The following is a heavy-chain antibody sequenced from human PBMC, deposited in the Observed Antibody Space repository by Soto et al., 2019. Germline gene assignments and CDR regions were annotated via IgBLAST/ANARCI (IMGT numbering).Heavy chain of an antibody. CDR3: AREVQVHTPAFVY. D-gene: IGHD3-10*01. Sequence: QVQLVQSGAEMKKPGSSVKVSCQSSGGTFNTYAMNWVRQAPGQSPEWMGDISPMFGAANYAPKFQGRVTITADESTVTSYMQLSSLTSEDTALYFCAREVQVHTPAFVYWGQGTLVTVSS. V-gene: IGHV1-69*19. CDR1: GGTFNTYA. J-gene: IGHJ4*02. CDR2: ISPMFGAA.